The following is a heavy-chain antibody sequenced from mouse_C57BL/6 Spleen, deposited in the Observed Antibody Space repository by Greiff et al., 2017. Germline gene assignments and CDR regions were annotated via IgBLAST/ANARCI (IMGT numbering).Heavy chain of an antibody. D-gene: IGHD2-3*01. J-gene: IGHJ1*03. V-gene: IGHV1-15*01. CDR1: GYTFTDYE. Sequence: QVQLQQSGAELVRPGASVTLSCKASGYTFTDYEMHWVKQTPVHGLEWIGAIDPETGGTAYNQKFKGKAILTADKSSSTAYMELRSLTSEDSAVYYCTRGGYDGYYGWYCDVWGTGTTVTVSS. CDR3: TRGGYDGYYGWYCDV. CDR2: IDPETGGT.